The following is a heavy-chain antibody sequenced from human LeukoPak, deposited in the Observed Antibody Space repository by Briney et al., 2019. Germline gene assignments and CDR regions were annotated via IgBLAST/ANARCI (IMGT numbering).Heavy chain of an antibody. CDR2: IYSGGIT. D-gene: IGHD5-18*01. J-gene: IGHJ4*02. V-gene: IGHV3-66*01. CDR3: VREKYSYGPFDY. CDR1: GFTVSSNY. Sequence: GGSLRLSCAASGFTVSSNYMSWVRQAPGKGLEWVSVIYSGGITYYADSVKGRFTISRDNFKNTLYLQMNSLRAEDTAVFYCVREKYSYGPFDYWGQGTLVTVSS.